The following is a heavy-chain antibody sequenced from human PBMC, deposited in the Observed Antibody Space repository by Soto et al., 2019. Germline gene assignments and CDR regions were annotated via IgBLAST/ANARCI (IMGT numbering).Heavy chain of an antibody. CDR2: INHSGST. Sequence: SETLSLTCAVYGGSFSGYYWSWIRQPPGKGLEWIGEINHSGSTNYNPSLKSRVTISVDTSKNQFSLKLSSVTAADTAVYYCARKRGDMVRGVITQLDHWGQGT. CDR3: ARKRGDMVRGVITQLDH. D-gene: IGHD3-10*01. J-gene: IGHJ4*02. CDR1: GGSFSGYY. V-gene: IGHV4-34*01.